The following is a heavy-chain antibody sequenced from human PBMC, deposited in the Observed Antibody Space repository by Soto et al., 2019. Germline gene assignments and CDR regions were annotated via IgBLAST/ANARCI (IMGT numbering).Heavy chain of an antibody. V-gene: IGHV1-18*01. CDR1: GYTFTSYG. Sequence: QVKLVQSGAEVKKPGASVKVSCKASGYTFTSYGISWVRQAPGQGLEWMGWISVYNGNTNYAQKLQGRVTMTTDTSTSTAYMELRSLRSADTAVYYCAREGLTAMDPYYFDCWGQGTLVTVSS. CDR3: AREGLTAMDPYYFDC. CDR2: ISVYNGNT. J-gene: IGHJ4*02. D-gene: IGHD5-18*01.